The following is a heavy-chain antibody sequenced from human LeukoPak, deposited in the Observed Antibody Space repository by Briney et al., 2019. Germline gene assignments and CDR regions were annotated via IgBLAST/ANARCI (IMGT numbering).Heavy chain of an antibody. V-gene: IGHV3-74*01. CDR2: IKYDGSAT. Sequence: GGSLRLSYAASGFTFSNYWMHWIRQVPGKGLVWVSHIKYDGSATNYADSVKGRFTISRDNAKNTLYLQMNSLRAEDTAVYYCVSGSLQSGYNFDYWGQGALVTVSS. D-gene: IGHD3-3*01. CDR1: GFTFSNYW. CDR3: VSGSLQSGYNFDY. J-gene: IGHJ4*02.